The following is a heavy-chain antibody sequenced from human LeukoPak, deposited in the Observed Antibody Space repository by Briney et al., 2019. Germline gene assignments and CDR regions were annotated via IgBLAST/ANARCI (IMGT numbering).Heavy chain of an antibody. D-gene: IGHD3-10*01. CDR2: IYYSGST. Sequence: MSSGTLSLTCTVSGGSISSGGYYWSWIRQHPGKGLEWIGYIYYSGSTYYNPSLKSRVTISVDTSKNQFSLKLSSVTAADTAVYYCARDYYGSGTGYPNNWFDPWGQGTLVTVSS. J-gene: IGHJ5*02. CDR1: GGSISSGGYY. V-gene: IGHV4-31*03. CDR3: ARDYYGSGTGYPNNWFDP.